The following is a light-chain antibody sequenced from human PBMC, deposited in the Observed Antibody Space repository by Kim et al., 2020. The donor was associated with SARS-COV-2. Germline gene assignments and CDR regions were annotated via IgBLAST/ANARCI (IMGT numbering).Light chain of an antibody. J-gene: IGLJ2*01. Sequence: QSITISCPGTSSDVGSYDLVSWDQHRPGKAPKLIIYEVTQRPSGVSNRFSGSKSGNTASLTISGLQAEDEADYYCCSYAGSITFVVFGGGTQLTVL. V-gene: IGLV2-23*02. CDR2: EVT. CDR3: CSYAGSITFVV. CDR1: SSDVGSYDL.